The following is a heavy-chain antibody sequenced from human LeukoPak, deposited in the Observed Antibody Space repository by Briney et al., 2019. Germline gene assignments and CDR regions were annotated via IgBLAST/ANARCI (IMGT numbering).Heavy chain of an antibody. CDR3: ARGLYSSGCFDP. Sequence: VASVKVSCKASGYTFTSYDINWVRQATGQGLEWMGWMNPNSGNTGYAQKFQGRVTMTRNTSISTAYMELSSLRSEDTAVYYCARGLYSSGCFDPWGQGTLVTVSS. CDR1: GYTFTSYD. V-gene: IGHV1-8*01. J-gene: IGHJ5*02. D-gene: IGHD6-19*01. CDR2: MNPNSGNT.